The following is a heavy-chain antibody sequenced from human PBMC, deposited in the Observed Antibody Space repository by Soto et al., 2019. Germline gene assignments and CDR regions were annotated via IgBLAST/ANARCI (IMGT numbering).Heavy chain of an antibody. CDR1: GGTFSSYA. D-gene: IGHD1-1*01. J-gene: IGHJ4*02. Sequence: QVQLVQSGAEVKKPGSSVKVSCKASGGTFSSYAISWVRQAPGQGLEWMGGIIPIFGTANYAQKFQGRVTITADESTSTAYMELSSLRSEDTAVYYCARDGVPRTKGTSPPRMYYFDYWGQGTLVTVSS. V-gene: IGHV1-69*01. CDR3: ARDGVPRTKGTSPPRMYYFDY. CDR2: IIPIFGTA.